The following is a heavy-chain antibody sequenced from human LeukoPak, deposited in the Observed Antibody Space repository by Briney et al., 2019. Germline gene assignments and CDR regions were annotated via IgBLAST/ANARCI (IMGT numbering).Heavy chain of an antibody. CDR1: GFTFSDYY. CDR2: ISNSGSTI. D-gene: IGHD3-22*01. CDR3: AKGAYYYDSNYFDY. Sequence: GGSLRLSCAASGFTFSDYYMSWIRQAPGKGLEWVSYISNSGSTIYYADSVKGRFTISRDNAKNSLSLQMNSLRAEDTAVYYCAKGAYYYDSNYFDYWGQGTLVTVSS. V-gene: IGHV3-11*04. J-gene: IGHJ4*02.